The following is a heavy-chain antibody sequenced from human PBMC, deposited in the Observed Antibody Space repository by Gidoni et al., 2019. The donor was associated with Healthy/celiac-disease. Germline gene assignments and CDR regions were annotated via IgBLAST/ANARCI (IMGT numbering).Heavy chain of an antibody. D-gene: IGHD1-26*01. CDR2: IYHSGST. CDR1: GGSISSSNW. CDR3: ARGSGSYTGGFDY. J-gene: IGHJ4*02. Sequence: QLQLQESCPGLVKPSGTLSLTCAVSGGSISSSNWWSWVRQPPGKGLEWIGEIYHSGSTNYNPSLKSRVTISVDKSKNQFSLKLSAVTAADTAGYYCARGSGSYTGGFDYWGQGTLVTVSS. V-gene: IGHV4-4*02.